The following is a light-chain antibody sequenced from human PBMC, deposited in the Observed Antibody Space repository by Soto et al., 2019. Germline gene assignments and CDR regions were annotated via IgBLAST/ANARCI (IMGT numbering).Light chain of an antibody. CDR2: DVS. CDR1: SSDDGGYNY. J-gene: IGLJ2*01. Sequence: QSALTQPASVSGSPGQAITISCTGTSSDDGGYNYVSWYQQHPGKAPKLTIYDVSNRPSGVSNRFSGSKSGNTASLTISGLQAEDEADYYCSSYTSSSTYVVFGGGTKLTVL. CDR3: SSYTSSSTYVV. V-gene: IGLV2-14*01.